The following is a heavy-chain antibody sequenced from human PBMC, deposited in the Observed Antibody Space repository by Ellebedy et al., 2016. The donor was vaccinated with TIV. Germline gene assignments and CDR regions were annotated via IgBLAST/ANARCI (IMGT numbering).Heavy chain of an antibody. CDR3: ASGGRTGTTKVDY. CDR1: GFTYRNYG. J-gene: IGHJ4*02. D-gene: IGHD1-7*01. Sequence: GESLKISCAASGFTYRNYGMHWVRQAPGKGLEWVAVIWYDGSNKYYADSVKGRFTISRDNSKNTLYLQMNSLRAEDTAVYYCASGGRTGTTKVDYWGQGTLVTVSS. CDR2: IWYDGSNK. V-gene: IGHV3-33*01.